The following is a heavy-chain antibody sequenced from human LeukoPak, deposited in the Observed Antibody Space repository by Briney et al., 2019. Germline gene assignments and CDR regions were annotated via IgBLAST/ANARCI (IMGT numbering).Heavy chain of an antibody. Sequence: PSETLSLTCAVYGGSFSGHYWSWIRQSPGKGLQWIGEVTHSGNTNYNPSLNSRVTISVDTSKNQFSLNLSSVTAADTAMYYCARDRSPEGYYDSSHWDYYHGMDVWGQGTTVTVSS. J-gene: IGHJ6*02. V-gene: IGHV4-34*01. CDR2: VTHSGNT. CDR3: ARDRSPEGYYDSSHWDYYHGMDV. CDR1: GGSFSGHY. D-gene: IGHD3-22*01.